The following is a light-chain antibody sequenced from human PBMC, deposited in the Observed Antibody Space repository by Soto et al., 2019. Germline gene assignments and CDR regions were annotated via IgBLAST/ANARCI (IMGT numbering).Light chain of an antibody. CDR2: DAS. J-gene: IGKJ5*01. Sequence: VLTQSPPTLASFAGDGVILSCRASQAVNTRLAWYQHKPGQAPRLLIYDASNRATGIPARFSGSGSGTDFTLTISSLEPEDFAVYYCQQRSNWPPITFGQGTRLEIK. CDR3: QQRSNWPPIT. V-gene: IGKV3-11*01. CDR1: QAVNTR.